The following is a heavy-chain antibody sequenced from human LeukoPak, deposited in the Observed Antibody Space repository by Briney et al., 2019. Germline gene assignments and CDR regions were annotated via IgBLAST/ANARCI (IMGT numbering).Heavy chain of an antibody. CDR2: IYTSGST. CDR1: GGSISSGSYY. Sequence: SETLSLTCTVSGGSISSGSYYWSWIRQPAGKGLEWIGRIYTSGSTNYNPSLKSRVTISVDTSKNQFSLKLSSVTAADTAVYYSARVRQGAYYYYYMDVWGKGTTVTVSS. J-gene: IGHJ6*03. CDR3: ARVRQGAYYYYYMDV. D-gene: IGHD3-16*01. V-gene: IGHV4-61*02.